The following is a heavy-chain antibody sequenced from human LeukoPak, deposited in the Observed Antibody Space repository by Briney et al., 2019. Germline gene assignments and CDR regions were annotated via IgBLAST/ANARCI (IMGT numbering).Heavy chain of an antibody. Sequence: GGSLRISCAASGFTVSSNYMNRVRQAPGKWLDLVSIIYSGGSTYYADSVRGRFTISRDNSKNTLLLQMNSLRAEDTAVYYCARSITMNRGPFGNWGQGTLVTVSS. CDR2: IYSGGST. D-gene: IGHD3-10*01. CDR1: GFTVSSNY. J-gene: IGHJ4*02. V-gene: IGHV3-53*01. CDR3: ARSITMNRGPFGN.